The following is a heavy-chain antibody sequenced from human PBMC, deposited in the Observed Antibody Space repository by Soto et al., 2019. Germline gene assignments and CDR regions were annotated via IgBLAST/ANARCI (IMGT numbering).Heavy chain of an antibody. D-gene: IGHD3-10*01. CDR3: ARVHPWGNSAGDYYIKHYDS. CDR1: GGTFSSYA. J-gene: IGHJ4*02. CDR2: IIPIFGTA. Sequence: SVKVSCKASGGTFSSYAISWVRQAPGQGLEWMGGIIPIFGTANYAQKFQGRVTITADESTSTAYMELSSLRYEDTAVYYCARVHPWGNSAGDYYIKHYDSWGQGTPVTVSS. V-gene: IGHV1-69*13.